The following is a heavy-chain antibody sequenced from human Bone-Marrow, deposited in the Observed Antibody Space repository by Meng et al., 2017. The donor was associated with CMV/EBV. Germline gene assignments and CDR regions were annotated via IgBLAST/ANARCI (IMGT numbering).Heavy chain of an antibody. CDR1: GGSVSSGSYY. CDR2: IYYSGST. CDR3: ARDIAYCSSTSCPPDF. V-gene: IGHV4-61*01. J-gene: IGHJ4*02. D-gene: IGHD2-2*01. Sequence: SETLSLTCTVSGGSVSSGSYYWSWIRQPPGKGLEWIGYIYYSGSTNYNPSLKSRVTISVDTSKTQFSLKLSSVTAADTAVHYCARDIAYCSSTSCPPDFWGQGTLVTVSS.